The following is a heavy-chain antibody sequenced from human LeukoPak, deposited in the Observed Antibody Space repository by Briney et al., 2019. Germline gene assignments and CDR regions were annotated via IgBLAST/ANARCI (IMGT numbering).Heavy chain of an antibody. CDR2: VYYSGTT. V-gene: IGHV4-39*07. CDR1: GDSISISFYY. CDR3: ARGTLYRGWSYYLDF. J-gene: IGHJ4*02. Sequence: RPSETLSLTCSVSGDSISISFYYWGWIRQPPGKALEWIGSVYYSGTTSYNPSLKSRVTISVDMSKNHFSLRLRSVTAADTAMYYCARGTLYRGWSYYLDFWGQGSQVTVSS. D-gene: IGHD6-19*01.